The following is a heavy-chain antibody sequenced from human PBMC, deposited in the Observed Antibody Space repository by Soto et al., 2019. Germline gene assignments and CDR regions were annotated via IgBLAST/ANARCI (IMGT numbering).Heavy chain of an antibody. J-gene: IGHJ5*02. CDR1: GFTFSSYS. Sequence: GSLRLSCAASGFTFSSYSMNWVRQAPGKGLEWVSSISSSSSYIYYADSVKGRFTISRDNAKNSLYLQMNSLRAEDTAVYYCARDYSVTYYYDSSGINWFDPWGQGTLVTVSS. CDR3: ARDYSVTYYYDSSGINWFDP. V-gene: IGHV3-21*01. CDR2: ISSSSSYI. D-gene: IGHD3-22*01.